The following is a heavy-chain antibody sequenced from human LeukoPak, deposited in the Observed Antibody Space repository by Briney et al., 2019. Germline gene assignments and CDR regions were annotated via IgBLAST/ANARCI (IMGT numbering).Heavy chain of an antibody. D-gene: IGHD1-7*01. J-gene: IGHJ3*02. V-gene: IGHV1-2*02. CDR2: INPNSGGT. CDR3: ARERPRITGTPDAFDI. CDR1: GYTFTGYY. Sequence: ASVKVSCKASGYTFTGYYMHWVRQAPGQGLEWMGWINPNSGGTNYAQKVQGRVTMTRDTSISTAYMELSRLRSDDTAVYYCARERPRITGTPDAFDIWGQGTMVTVSS.